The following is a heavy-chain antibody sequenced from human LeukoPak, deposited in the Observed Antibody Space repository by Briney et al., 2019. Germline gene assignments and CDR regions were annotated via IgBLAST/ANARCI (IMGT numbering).Heavy chain of an antibody. D-gene: IGHD6-19*01. CDR2: ISWNSGSI. V-gene: IGHV3-9*01. CDR1: GFTFDDYA. J-gene: IGHJ4*02. CDR3: AKARPPVAGAVDY. Sequence: PGGSLRLSCAASGFTFDDYAMHWVRQAPGKGLEWVSGISWNSGSIGYADSVKGRFTISRDNAKNSLYLQMNSLRAEDTALYYCAKARPPVAGAVDYWGQGTLVTVSS.